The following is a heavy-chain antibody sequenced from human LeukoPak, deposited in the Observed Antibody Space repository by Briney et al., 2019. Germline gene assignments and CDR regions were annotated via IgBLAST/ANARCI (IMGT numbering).Heavy chain of an antibody. D-gene: IGHD4-23*01. CDR2: IWFDGTNK. J-gene: IGHJ4*02. CDR1: GFTFSSYG. Sequence: GGSLRLSCAAPGFTFSSYGMHWVRQAPGKGLEWVALIWFDGTNKYYADSVKGRFTISRDNSNNTLYLQMNSLRVEDTAVCYCARQTTVATDCWGQGTLVTVSS. CDR3: ARQTTVATDC. V-gene: IGHV3-33*01.